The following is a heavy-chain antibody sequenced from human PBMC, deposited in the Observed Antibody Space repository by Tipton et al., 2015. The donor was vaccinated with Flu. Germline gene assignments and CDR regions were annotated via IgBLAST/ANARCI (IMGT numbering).Heavy chain of an antibody. CDR3: AKTPYYGGFHDSFDI. V-gene: IGHV3-23*01. Sequence: SLRLSCAASGFTFGTYGMSWVRQAPGKGLEWISHISGSDGSTYYADSVKGRFTISRDSSKNTLYLQMNSLRVEDTAVYYCAKTPYYGGFHDSFDIWGQGTVVTVSS. J-gene: IGHJ3*02. CDR2: ISGSDGST. CDR1: GFTFGTYG. D-gene: IGHD3-16*01.